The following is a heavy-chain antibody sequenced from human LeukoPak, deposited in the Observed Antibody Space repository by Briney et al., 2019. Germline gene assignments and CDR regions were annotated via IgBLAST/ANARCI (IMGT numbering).Heavy chain of an antibody. V-gene: IGHV4-30-2*01. J-gene: IGHJ4*02. CDR3: ARGLGIAAAGSFDY. CDR1: GGSISSGGYS. D-gene: IGHD6-13*01. CDR2: IYHSGST. Sequence: KSSETLSLTCAVSGGSISSGGYSWGWIRQPPGKGLEWIGYIYHSGSTYYNPSLKSRVTISVDRSKNQFSLKLSSVTAADTAVYYCARGLGIAAAGSFDYWGQGTLVTVSS.